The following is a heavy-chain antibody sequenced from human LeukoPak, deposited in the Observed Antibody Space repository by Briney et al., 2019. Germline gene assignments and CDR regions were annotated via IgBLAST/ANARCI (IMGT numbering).Heavy chain of an antibody. Sequence: SETLSLTCTVCRGSISSYYWSWIRQPPGKGLEWIGYIYYSGSTNYNPSLKSRVTISVDTSKNQFSLKLSSVTAADTAVYYCARDYYGRFDPWGQGTLVTVSS. J-gene: IGHJ5*02. CDR1: RGSISSYY. CDR3: ARDYYGRFDP. V-gene: IGHV4-59*01. D-gene: IGHD3-10*01. CDR2: IYYSGST.